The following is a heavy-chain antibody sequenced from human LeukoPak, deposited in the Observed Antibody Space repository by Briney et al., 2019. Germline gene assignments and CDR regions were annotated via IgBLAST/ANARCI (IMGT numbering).Heavy chain of an antibody. CDR3: AKDRDKYCTDGICYTKVVDY. V-gene: IGHV3-23*01. CDR2: ISGSGGST. CDR1: GFTYSSYA. J-gene: IGHJ4*02. Sequence: GGSLRLSCAASGFTYSSYAMSWVRQAPGKGLEWVSAISGSGGSTYYADSVKGRFTISRDNSKNTLYLQMNSLRAEDTAVYYCAKDRDKYCTDGICYTKVVDYWGQGALVTVSS. D-gene: IGHD2-8*01.